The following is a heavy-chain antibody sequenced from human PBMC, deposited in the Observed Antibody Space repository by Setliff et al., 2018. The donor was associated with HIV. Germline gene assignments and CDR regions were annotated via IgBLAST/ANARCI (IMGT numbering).Heavy chain of an antibody. Sequence: GGSLRLSCVASGFTFSNFAMNWVRQAPGKGLEWVSVISYDGSRTSYADSVKGRFTISRDNSKNTLYLQMNSLRAEDTALYYCARDIPFGDLLMLQAYMDVWGKGTTVTVSS. CDR3: ARDIPFGDLLMLQAYMDV. D-gene: IGHD3-10*01. V-gene: IGHV3-30*07. CDR2: ISYDGSRT. J-gene: IGHJ6*04. CDR1: GFTFSNFA.